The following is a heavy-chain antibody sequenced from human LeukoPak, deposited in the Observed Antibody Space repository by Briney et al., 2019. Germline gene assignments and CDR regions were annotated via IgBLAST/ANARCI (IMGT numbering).Heavy chain of an antibody. D-gene: IGHD4-17*01. Sequence: ASVKVSCKASGGTFSSYAISWVRQAPGQGLEWMGRIIPIFGTANYAQKFQGRVTITADKSTSTASMELSSLRSEDTAVYYCARDRNGEHDYWGQGTLVTVSS. CDR3: ARDRNGEHDY. CDR1: GGTFSSYA. J-gene: IGHJ4*02. V-gene: IGHV1-69*06. CDR2: IIPIFGTA.